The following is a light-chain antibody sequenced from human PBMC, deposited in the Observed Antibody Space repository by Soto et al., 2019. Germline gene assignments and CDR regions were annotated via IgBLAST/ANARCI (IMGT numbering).Light chain of an antibody. CDR3: QSYDSSLSVLYV. CDR2: GNT. Sequence: QAVVTQPPSVSGAPGQRVTISCTGSGSNIGAGYEVHWFQQLPGTAPKLLIYGNTNRPSGVPDRFSGSKSDTSASLAITGLQPEDEADYYCQSYDSSLSVLYVFGTGTKLTVL. V-gene: IGLV1-40*01. J-gene: IGLJ1*01. CDR1: GSNIGAGYE.